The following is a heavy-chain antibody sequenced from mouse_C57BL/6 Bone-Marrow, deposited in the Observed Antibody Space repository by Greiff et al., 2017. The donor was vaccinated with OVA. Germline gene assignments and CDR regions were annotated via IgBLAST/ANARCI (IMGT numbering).Heavy chain of an antibody. CDR1: GFTFSSYA. J-gene: IGHJ3*01. V-gene: IGHV5-4*01. CDR3: ARGGTGWFAY. D-gene: IGHD4-1*01. CDR2: ISDGGSYT. Sequence: EVQLVESGGGLVKPGGSLKLSCAASGFTFSSYAMSWVRQTPEKRLEWVATISDGGSYTYYPDNVKGRFTISRDNAKNNLYLQMSQLKAEDVAMYDCARGGTGWFAYWGQGTLVTVSA.